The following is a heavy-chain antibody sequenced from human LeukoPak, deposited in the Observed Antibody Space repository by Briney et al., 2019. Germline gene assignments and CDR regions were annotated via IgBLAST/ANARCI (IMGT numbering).Heavy chain of an antibody. D-gene: IGHD3-10*01. Sequence: SETLSLTCTVSGGSISSYYWSWIRQPPGKGLEWIGCIYYSGSTNYNPSLKSRVTISVDTSKNQFSLKLSSVTAADTAVYYCARFDYYGSGRHFDLWGRGTLVTVSS. CDR1: GGSISSYY. V-gene: IGHV4-59*01. J-gene: IGHJ2*01. CDR2: IYYSGST. CDR3: ARFDYYGSGRHFDL.